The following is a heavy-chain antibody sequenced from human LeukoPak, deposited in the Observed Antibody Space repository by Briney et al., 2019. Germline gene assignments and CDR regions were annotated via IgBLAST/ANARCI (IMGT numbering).Heavy chain of an antibody. CDR1: GGSIGDYC. Sequence: SETLSLTCAVSGGSIGDYCWSWVRQPPGKGLEWIGRIHTSGSTDYSPSLQSRVTISVDMSKKQFSLNLSSVTAADTAVYYCARDIVYLIDEDYGWGQGTLVTVSS. CDR3: ARDIVYLIDEDYG. D-gene: IGHD4-17*01. J-gene: IGHJ4*02. V-gene: IGHV4-4*07. CDR2: IHTSGST.